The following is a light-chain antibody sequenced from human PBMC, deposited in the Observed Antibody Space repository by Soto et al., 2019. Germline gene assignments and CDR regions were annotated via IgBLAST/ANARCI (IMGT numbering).Light chain of an antibody. CDR1: QGISNY. J-gene: IGKJ1*01. Sequence: DIQMTQSPSSLSASVGDRVTITCRASQGISNYLAWYQQKPGKVPKLLIYAASTLHSGVPSRSSGSGSGTDFTLTISSLLPEDVVTYYCQTYNSALRRTFGQGTKVEIK. V-gene: IGKV1-27*01. CDR2: AAS. CDR3: QTYNSALRRT.